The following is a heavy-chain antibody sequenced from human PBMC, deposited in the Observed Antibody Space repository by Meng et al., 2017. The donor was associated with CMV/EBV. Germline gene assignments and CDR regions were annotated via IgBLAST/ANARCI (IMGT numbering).Heavy chain of an antibody. CDR1: GGSISSSSYY. CDR2: IYYSGST. CDR3: ARDSSRWVTKYYFDY. Sequence: QLERAESVPVLVTPSETLSLTCTVSGGSISSSSYYWGWIRQPPGKGLEWIGSIYYSGSTYYNPSLKSRVTISVDTSKNQFSLKLSSVTAADTAVYYCARDSSRWVTKYYFDYWGQGTLVTVSS. V-gene: IGHV4-39*07. J-gene: IGHJ4*02. D-gene: IGHD4-17*01.